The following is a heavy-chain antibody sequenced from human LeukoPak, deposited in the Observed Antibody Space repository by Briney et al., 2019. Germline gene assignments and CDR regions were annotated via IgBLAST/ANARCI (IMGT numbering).Heavy chain of an antibody. D-gene: IGHD6-19*01. CDR3: ARDLWGSSGWYGAFDI. J-gene: IGHJ3*02. Sequence: GASVTVSCRASGYTFTIYGISWVRQAPGQGLEWMGWISAYNGNTNYAQKLQGRVTMTTDTSTSTAYMELRSLRSDDTAVYYCARDLWGSSGWYGAFDIWGQGTMVTVSS. V-gene: IGHV1-18*01. CDR2: ISAYNGNT. CDR1: GYTFTIYG.